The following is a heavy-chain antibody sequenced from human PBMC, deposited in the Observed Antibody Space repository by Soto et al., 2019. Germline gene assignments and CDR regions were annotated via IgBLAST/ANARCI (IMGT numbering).Heavy chain of an antibody. CDR1: GGSISSSSYY. D-gene: IGHD3-22*01. J-gene: IGHJ6*02. V-gene: IGHV4-39*01. Sequence: KSAETLSLTCTVSGGSISSSSYYWGWMRQPPGKGLEWIGSIYYSGSTYYNPSLKSRDTISVEASKNQSSLKPSSVTAADTAVYYCSVDGVPYDRSGYYTAGLDFWGQGTPVTVSS. CDR3: SVDGVPYDRSGYYTAGLDF. CDR2: IYYSGST.